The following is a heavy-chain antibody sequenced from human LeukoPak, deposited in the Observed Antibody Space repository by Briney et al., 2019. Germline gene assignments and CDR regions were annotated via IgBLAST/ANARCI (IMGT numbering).Heavy chain of an antibody. Sequence: ASVKVSCKASGYTFTSYDINWVRQATGQGLEWMGWMDPNSGNTGYAQKFQGRVTITRNTSISTAYMELSSLRSEDTAVYYCARGRRVRGIAAAGTIYYFDYWGQGTLVTVSS. CDR2: MDPNSGNT. J-gene: IGHJ4*02. CDR3: ARGRRVRGIAAAGTIYYFDY. V-gene: IGHV1-8*03. D-gene: IGHD6-13*01. CDR1: GYTFTSYD.